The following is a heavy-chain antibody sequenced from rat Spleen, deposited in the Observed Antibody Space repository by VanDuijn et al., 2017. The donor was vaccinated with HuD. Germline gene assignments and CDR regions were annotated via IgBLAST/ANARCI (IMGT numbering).Heavy chain of an antibody. CDR1: GFTFSDYN. CDR3: ARQDYGGYWFAY. V-gene: IGHV5-7*01. CDR2: ISYDGSST. D-gene: IGHD1-11*01. Sequence: EVQLVESGGGLVQPGRSLKLSCAASGFTFSDYNMAWVRQAPKKGLEWVATISYDGSSTYYRDRVKGRFTISRDNAKSTQYLQMDSMRSEDTATYYCARQDYGGYWFAYWGQGTLVTVSS. J-gene: IGHJ3*01.